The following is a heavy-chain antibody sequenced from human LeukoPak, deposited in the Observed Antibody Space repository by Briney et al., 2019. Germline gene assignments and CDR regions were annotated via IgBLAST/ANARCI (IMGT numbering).Heavy chain of an antibody. CDR1: GFTFSTYG. J-gene: IGHJ3*02. CDR3: AREGPMNEWELEGGAFDI. D-gene: IGHD1-26*01. Sequence: GGSLRLSCTASGFTFSTYGMHWVRQAPGKGLEWVTLISYDGSTKYYSDSVKGRFTLSRDNSKNTLYLQMNSLRAEDTAVYYCAREGPMNEWELEGGAFDIWGQGTMVTVSS. V-gene: IGHV3-30*03. CDR2: ISYDGSTK.